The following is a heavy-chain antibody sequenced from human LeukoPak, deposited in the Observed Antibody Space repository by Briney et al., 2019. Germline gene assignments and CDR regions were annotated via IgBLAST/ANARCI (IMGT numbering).Heavy chain of an antibody. J-gene: IGHJ4*02. Sequence: PGGSLRLSCAASGFTFSSYNMNWVRQAPGKGLEWVSSISSSSSYIYYADSVKGRFTISRDKAKNSLYLQMHSLRAEDTAVYYCARGGKSGYFPDYWGQGALVTVSS. CDR3: ARGGKSGYFPDY. CDR2: ISSSSSYI. D-gene: IGHD2-15*01. V-gene: IGHV3-21*01. CDR1: GFTFSSYN.